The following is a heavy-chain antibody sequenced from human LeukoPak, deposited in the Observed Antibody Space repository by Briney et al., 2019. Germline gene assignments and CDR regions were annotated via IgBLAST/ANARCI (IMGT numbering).Heavy chain of an antibody. V-gene: IGHV3-23*01. J-gene: IGHJ4*02. Sequence: RGSLRLSCAASGFPFTTYAMSWVRQAPGKGLEWVSAISNTGDSTYHADSVKGRFTISRDNSKNTLFLQMNSLRAEDTAVYYCAKDNDPRAYSAYDSYDYWGQGTLVTVSS. D-gene: IGHD5-12*01. CDR3: AKDNDPRAYSAYDSYDY. CDR1: GFPFTTYA. CDR2: ISNTGDST.